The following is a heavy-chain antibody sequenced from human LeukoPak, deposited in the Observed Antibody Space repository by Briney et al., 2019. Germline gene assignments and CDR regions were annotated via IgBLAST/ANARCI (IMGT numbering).Heavy chain of an antibody. CDR2: TYYTGST. J-gene: IGHJ4*02. Sequence: PSQTLSLTCTVSGGSISSGGYYWNWIRQHPGKGLEWIGCTYYTGSTYYNPSLKSRVTISVDTSKNQFSLNLSSVTAADTAVYYCARGGTVTTPIYWGQGTLVTVSS. D-gene: IGHD4-17*01. V-gene: IGHV4-31*03. CDR3: ARGGTVTTPIY. CDR1: GGSISSGGYY.